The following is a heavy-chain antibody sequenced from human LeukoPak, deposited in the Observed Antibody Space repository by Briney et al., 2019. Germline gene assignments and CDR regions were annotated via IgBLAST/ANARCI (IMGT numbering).Heavy chain of an antibody. Sequence: SETLSLTCTVSGGSISSYYWSWIPQPPGKGLEGSGYIYDSGSTNYNPSLKSRVTISVDTSKNQFSLKLSSVTAADTAVYYCARRIYDSSGYPLFDYWGQGTLVTVSS. D-gene: IGHD3-22*01. CDR2: IYDSGST. CDR1: GGSISSYY. CDR3: ARRIYDSSGYPLFDY. V-gene: IGHV4-59*08. J-gene: IGHJ4*02.